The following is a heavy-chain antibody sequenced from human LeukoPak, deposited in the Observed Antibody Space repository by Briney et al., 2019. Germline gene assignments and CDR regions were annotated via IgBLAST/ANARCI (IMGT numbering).Heavy chain of an antibody. CDR1: GGSISSSSYY. J-gene: IGHJ6*03. CDR2: IYYSGST. Sequence: SETLSLTCTVSGGSISSSSYYWGWIRQPPGKGLEWIGSIYYSGSTYYNPSLKSRVTISVDTSKNQFSLKLSSVTAADTAVYYCARTPAATTFYYYYYMDVWGEGTTVTVSS. V-gene: IGHV4-39*07. CDR3: ARTPAATTFYYYYYMDV. D-gene: IGHD2-2*01.